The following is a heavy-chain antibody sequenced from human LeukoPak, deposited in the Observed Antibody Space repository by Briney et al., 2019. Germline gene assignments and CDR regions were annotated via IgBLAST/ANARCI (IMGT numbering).Heavy chain of an antibody. CDR2: ITGDSSYI. CDR1: GFTFSDYT. V-gene: IGHV3-21*01. Sequence: GGSLRLSCAASGFTFSDYTMNWVRQAPGKGLEWVSSITGDSSYIYYADSLRGRFTISRDNAKNSLYLQMISLGAEDTAVCYCARVQGLPFWGQGTLVTVSS. D-gene: IGHD5/OR15-5a*01. J-gene: IGHJ4*02. CDR3: ARVQGLPF.